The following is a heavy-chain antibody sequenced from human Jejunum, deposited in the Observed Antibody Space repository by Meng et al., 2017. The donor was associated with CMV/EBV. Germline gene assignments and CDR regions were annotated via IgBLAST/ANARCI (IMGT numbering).Heavy chain of an antibody. CDR3: ARLMITVTHGIDY. V-gene: IGHV3-72*01. CDR1: GFTCSDHY. CDR2: SNPHSYTT. D-gene: IGHD4-17*01. Sequence: ASGFTCSDHYMDWVRQAQGKGLEWVGRSNPHSYTTEYAPSVKGRFTISRDDSKNSLYLQMDSLKTEDTAVYYCARLMITVTHGIDYWGQGTLVTVSS. J-gene: IGHJ4*02.